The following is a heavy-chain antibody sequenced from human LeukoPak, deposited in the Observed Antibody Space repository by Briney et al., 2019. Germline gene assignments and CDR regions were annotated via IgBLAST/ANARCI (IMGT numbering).Heavy chain of an antibody. CDR1: GVSISTTITNW. CDR3: ARTGDRVFDY. Sequence: SETLSLTCAVSGVSISTTITNWWSWVRQPPGKGLAWIGEIYRSGSTNYNPTLKSRVTISVDKSKNQFSLKLTSVTAADTAIYYCARTGDRVFDYWGQGTLVTVSS. V-gene: IGHV4-4*02. J-gene: IGHJ4*02. D-gene: IGHD7-27*01. CDR2: IYRSGST.